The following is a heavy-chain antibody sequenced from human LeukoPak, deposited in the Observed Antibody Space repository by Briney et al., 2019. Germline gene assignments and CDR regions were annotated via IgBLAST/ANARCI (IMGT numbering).Heavy chain of an antibody. J-gene: IGHJ3*02. V-gene: IGHV5-51*01. CDR3: ARPHSSGWVNAFDI. CDR1: AYIFTSYW. Sequence: GESLKISCKGSAYIFTSYWIRWLRQLPGKGLEWMVIVYPDDSGTRYNPSFQGQVTISADKSISTAYLRWSSLKASDTAMYYCARPHSSGWVNAFDIWGQGTMVTVSS. CDR2: VYPDDSGT. D-gene: IGHD6-19*01.